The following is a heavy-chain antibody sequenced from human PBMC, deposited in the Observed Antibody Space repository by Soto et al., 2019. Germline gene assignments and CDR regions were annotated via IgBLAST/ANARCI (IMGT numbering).Heavy chain of an antibody. D-gene: IGHD6-13*01. CDR1: GFTFSSYA. CDR2: ISASGGGT. CDR3: AKHATAAAPDY. Sequence: EVQLLESGGGLVQPGGSLRLSCTASGFTFSSYAMSWVRQAPGKGLEWVALISASGGGTYYADSVKGRFTISRDNSKNTLYLQINSLRDEDTAVYYCAKHATAAAPDYWGQGTQVTVSS. J-gene: IGHJ4*02. V-gene: IGHV3-23*01.